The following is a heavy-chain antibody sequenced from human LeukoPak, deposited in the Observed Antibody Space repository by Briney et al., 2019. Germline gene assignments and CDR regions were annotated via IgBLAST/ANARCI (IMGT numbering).Heavy chain of an antibody. CDR1: GFIFSSYA. CDR3: VKVSYDIVVTKNRIPKLSWLDP. Sequence: PGGSLRLSCVASGFIFSSYAMNWVRQTPGKGLEWVSGISGSGTSTYYAASVRGRFTISRDNSEKTRHLQMNSLRVEDTATYYCVKVSYDIVVTKNRIPKLSWLDPLGQGIMVAVSS. D-gene: IGHD2-21*01. CDR2: ISGSGTST. V-gene: IGHV3-23*01. J-gene: IGHJ5*02.